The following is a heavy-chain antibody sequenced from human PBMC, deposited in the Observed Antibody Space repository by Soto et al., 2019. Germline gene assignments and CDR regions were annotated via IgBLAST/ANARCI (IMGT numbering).Heavy chain of an antibody. CDR2: ISADGSDK. D-gene: IGHD3-3*01. V-gene: IGHV3-30*18. J-gene: IGHJ4*02. CDR3: VKGSDVARQELDY. Sequence: QVQLVESGGGVVQPGRSLRLSCAASEFTFSNFGMHWVRQAPGKGLEWVAAISADGSDKYLSGSVKGRFTISRDNSKNTLFLQINSLRVEDTPVYYCVKGSDVARQELDYWGQGTLVTVSS. CDR1: EFTFSNFG.